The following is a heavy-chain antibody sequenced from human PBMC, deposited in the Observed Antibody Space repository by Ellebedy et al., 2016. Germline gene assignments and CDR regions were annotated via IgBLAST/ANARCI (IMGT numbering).Heavy chain of an antibody. D-gene: IGHD3-10*01. Sequence: ASVKVSXKASSYTFTSYGISWVRQAPGQGLEWMGWISAYNGNTNYAQKLQGRVTMTTDTSTSTAYMELRSLRSDDTAVYYCAREPYTHYYGSPNYYGMDVWGQGTTVTVSS. V-gene: IGHV1-18*01. CDR1: SYTFTSYG. CDR2: ISAYNGNT. J-gene: IGHJ6*02. CDR3: AREPYTHYYGSPNYYGMDV.